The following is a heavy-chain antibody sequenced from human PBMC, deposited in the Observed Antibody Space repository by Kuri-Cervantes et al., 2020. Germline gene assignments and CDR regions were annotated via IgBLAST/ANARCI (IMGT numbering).Heavy chain of an antibody. V-gene: IGHV3-66*01. CDR1: GFTFSSYS. CDR3: ARDGAHSI. D-gene: IGHD4/OR15-4a*01. Sequence: LSLTCAASGFTFSSYSMNWVRQVPGKGLEWVSVIHDGGSTYYADFVKGRFTISRDNSKNTLYLQMNSLRAEDTAVYYCARDGAHSIWGQGTMVTVSS. CDR2: IHDGGST. J-gene: IGHJ3*02.